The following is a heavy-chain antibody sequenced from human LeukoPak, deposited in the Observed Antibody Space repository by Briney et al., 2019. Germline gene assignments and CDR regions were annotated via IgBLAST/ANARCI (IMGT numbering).Heavy chain of an antibody. CDR1: GGSFSGYY. Sequence: SETLSLTCAVYGGSFSGYYWSWIRQPPGKGLEWIGYIYYSGSTNYNPSLKSRVTISVDTSKNQFSLKLSSVTAADTALYYCARGPGYSSGWYSDYWGQGTLVTVSS. V-gene: IGHV4-34*11. CDR2: IYYSGST. D-gene: IGHD6-19*01. CDR3: ARGPGYSSGWYSDY. J-gene: IGHJ4*02.